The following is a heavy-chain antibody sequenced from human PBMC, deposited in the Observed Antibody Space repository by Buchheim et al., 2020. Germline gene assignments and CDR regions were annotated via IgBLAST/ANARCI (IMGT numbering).Heavy chain of an antibody. CDR2: LYYSGNT. CDR1: GDSISSGDYC. CDR3: ARRSTSGNFDY. Sequence: QVQLQESGPGLVKPSQTLSLTCTVSGDSISSGDYCCTWVRQHPGKGLEWIGYLYYSGNTYYIPSLKSRVTISVDTSKNQFSLKLSSVTAADTAVYYCARRSTSGNFDYWGQGTL. D-gene: IGHD6-13*01. V-gene: IGHV4-31*03. J-gene: IGHJ4*02.